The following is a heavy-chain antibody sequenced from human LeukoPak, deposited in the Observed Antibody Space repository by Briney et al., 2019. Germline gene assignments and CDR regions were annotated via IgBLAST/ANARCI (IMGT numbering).Heavy chain of an antibody. V-gene: IGHV3-23*01. CDR2: ISGSGGST. CDR1: GFTFSSYA. J-gene: IGHJ4*02. Sequence: GGSLRLSCAASGFTFSSYAMSWVRQAPGKGLEWVSAISGSGGSTYYADSVKGRFTISRDNSKNTLYLQMNSLRAEDTVVYYCARLGYGGSGSYSNYYFDYWGQGTLVTVSS. CDR3: ARLGYGGSGSYSNYYFDY. D-gene: IGHD1-26*01.